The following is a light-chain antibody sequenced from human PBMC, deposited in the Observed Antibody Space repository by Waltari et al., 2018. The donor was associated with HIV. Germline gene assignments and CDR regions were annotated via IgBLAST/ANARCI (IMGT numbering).Light chain of an antibody. J-gene: IGKJ5*01. CDR3: MQTLQTPIT. Sequence: DIVMTQSPLSLPVIPGEPASISCTSTQNLLNTNGYNYLDWYLQKPGQSPQLLMYLGSDRASGVPERFSGSGSGTNFTLKISSVEAEDVGVYYCMQTLQTPITFGQGTRLEIK. CDR1: QNLLNTNGYNY. CDR2: LGS. V-gene: IGKV2-28*01.